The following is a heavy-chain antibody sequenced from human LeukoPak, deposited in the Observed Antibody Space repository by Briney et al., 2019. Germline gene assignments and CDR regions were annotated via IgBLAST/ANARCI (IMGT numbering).Heavy chain of an antibody. Sequence: GGSLRLSCAASGFTVSSNYMSWVRQAPGKGLEWVSYISSSSSTIYYADSVKGRFTISRDNAKNSLYLQMNSLRAEDTAVYYCARGVYDSSGYPFGMDVWGQGTTVTVSS. CDR3: ARGVYDSSGYPFGMDV. CDR2: ISSSSSTI. D-gene: IGHD3-22*01. CDR1: GFTVSSNY. J-gene: IGHJ6*02. V-gene: IGHV3-48*04.